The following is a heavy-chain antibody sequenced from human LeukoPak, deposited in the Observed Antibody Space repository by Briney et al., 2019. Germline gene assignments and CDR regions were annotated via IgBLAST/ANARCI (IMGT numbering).Heavy chain of an antibody. Sequence: GGSLRLSCAASGFTFTSYSMNWVRPATGKGLEWVSYISSSSSTIYYADSVKGRFTISRDNAKNSLYLQMNSLTDEDTAVYYCARVRAVTTFRDAFDIWGQGTMVTVSS. D-gene: IGHD4-17*01. V-gene: IGHV3-48*02. CDR3: ARVRAVTTFRDAFDI. CDR1: GFTFTSYS. J-gene: IGHJ3*02. CDR2: ISSSSSTI.